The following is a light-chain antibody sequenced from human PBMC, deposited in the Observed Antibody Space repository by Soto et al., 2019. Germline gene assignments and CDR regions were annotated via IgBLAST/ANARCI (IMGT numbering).Light chain of an antibody. CDR3: QQYNSYPWT. J-gene: IGKJ1*01. Sequence: DIQMTQSPSTLSASVGDRVTITCRASQTISSWLAWYRQQPGKAPQLLISKASSLESGVPSRFSGSGSGTEFTLTISSLQPDDFATYYCQQYNSYPWTLGQGTKVDIK. V-gene: IGKV1-5*03. CDR2: KAS. CDR1: QTISSW.